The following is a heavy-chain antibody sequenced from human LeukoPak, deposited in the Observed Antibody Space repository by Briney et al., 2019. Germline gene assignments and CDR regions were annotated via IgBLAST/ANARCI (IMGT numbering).Heavy chain of an antibody. CDR2: ISGSGGST. J-gene: IGHJ6*03. CDR1: GFTFSSYA. V-gene: IGHV3-23*01. D-gene: IGHD6-6*01. CDR3: VRNRGNVAARPDYYYYYMDV. Sequence: GGSLRLSCAASGFTFSSYAMSWVRQAPGKGLEWVSAISGSGGSTYYADSVKGRFTISRDNAKNSLYLQMNSLRAEDTAVYYCVRNRGNVAARPDYYYYYMDVWGKGITVTVSS.